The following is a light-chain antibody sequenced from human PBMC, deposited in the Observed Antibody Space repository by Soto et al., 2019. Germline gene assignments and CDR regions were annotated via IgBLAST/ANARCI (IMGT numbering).Light chain of an antibody. V-gene: IGKV1-5*03. CDR3: QHYNSYSEA. CDR1: QTISSW. CDR2: KAS. Sequence: DIQITQSPSTLSGSVGDRVTITCRASQTISSWLAWYQKKPGKDPKLLIYKASTLKSGVPSRFSGSGSGTEFNLTISRLQPDDFATYECQHYNSYSEAFGQGTKVDIK. J-gene: IGKJ1*01.